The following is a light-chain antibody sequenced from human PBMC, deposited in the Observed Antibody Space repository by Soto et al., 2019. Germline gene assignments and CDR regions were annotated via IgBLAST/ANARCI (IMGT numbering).Light chain of an antibody. J-gene: IGKJ1*01. CDR1: QSVSSY. Sequence: EIVLTQSPATLSLSPGERATLSCRASQSVSSYLAWYQQKPGQAPRLLIYDASNRATGIPARFSGSGSGTDFTLTISSIEPEAFAVYYCQQRSNWPPWTFGQGTKVEIK. V-gene: IGKV3-11*01. CDR2: DAS. CDR3: QQRSNWPPWT.